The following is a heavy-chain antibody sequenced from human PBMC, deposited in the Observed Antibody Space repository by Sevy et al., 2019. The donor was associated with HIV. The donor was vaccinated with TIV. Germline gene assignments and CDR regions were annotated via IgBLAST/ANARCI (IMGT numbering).Heavy chain of an antibody. CDR2: INTSGST. V-gene: IGHV4-4*07. CDR1: GDSFSSYF. J-gene: IGHJ4*02. Sequence: SETLSLTCTVSGDSFSSYFWAWIRQPAGKGLEWIGRINTSGSTNYKPSVKSRVTMSVDTSKSQFSLKVTSLTAADTAIYFCVRSNWVTATNGFSKSYYFDYWGQRSLVTVSS. CDR3: VRSNWVTATNGFSKSYYFDY. D-gene: IGHD7-27*01.